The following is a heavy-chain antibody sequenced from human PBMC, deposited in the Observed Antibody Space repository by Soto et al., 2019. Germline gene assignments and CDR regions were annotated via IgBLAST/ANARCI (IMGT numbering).Heavy chain of an antibody. Sequence: QAQLQESGPGLVKPSQTLSLTCTVSGTTISSGDHYWSWIRQAPGKGLEWIGYMYYTGKTYYNPSPXSXFTLSVDTSKNQFSLKMTSVTAADTAMYFCARVYGRGDYFDFWGRGTLVSVSS. J-gene: IGHJ4*02. CDR2: MYYTGKT. V-gene: IGHV4-30-4*01. CDR3: ARVYGRGDYFDF. CDR1: GTTISSGDHY. D-gene: IGHD1-26*01.